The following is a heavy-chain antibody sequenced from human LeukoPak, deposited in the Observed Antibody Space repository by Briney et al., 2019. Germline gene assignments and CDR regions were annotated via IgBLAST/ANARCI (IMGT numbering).Heavy chain of an antibody. CDR3: AKDRSGARPPHLALGSSLDH. CDR1: GFTFSSYA. D-gene: IGHD6-19*01. CDR2: ISGSGGST. V-gene: IGHV3-23*01. J-gene: IGHJ5*02. Sequence: GGSLRLSCAASGFTFSSYAMSWVRQAPGKGLEWVSAISGSGGSTYYADSVKGRFTISRDNSKNTLYLQMNSLRAEDTAVYYCAKDRSGARPPHLALGSSLDHWGQGTLVTVSS.